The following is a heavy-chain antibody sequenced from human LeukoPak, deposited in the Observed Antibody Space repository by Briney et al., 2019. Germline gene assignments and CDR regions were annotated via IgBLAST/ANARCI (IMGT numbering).Heavy chain of an antibody. CDR2: IRFDGSSE. D-gene: IGHD1-1*01. J-gene: IGHJ6*03. CDR3: ARGLDNYYYMDI. CDR1: GFTFNSYA. V-gene: IGHV3-30*04. Sequence: GRSLRLSCAASGFTFNSYAIHWVRQAPGKGLEWVAFIRFDGSSEYYPDSVRGRFTISKDNSKNTLYLQLNSLRAEDTAVYYCARGLDNYYYMDIWGKGTTVTISS.